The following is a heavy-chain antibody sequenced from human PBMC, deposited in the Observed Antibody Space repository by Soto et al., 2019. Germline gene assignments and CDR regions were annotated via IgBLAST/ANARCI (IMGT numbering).Heavy chain of an antibody. D-gene: IGHD5-12*01. CDR3: AREGYSCYDKVY. J-gene: IGHJ4*02. V-gene: IGHV1-69*02. Sequence: QVQLVQSGAEVKKPGSSVKVSCKASGGTFSSYTISWVRQAPGQGLEWMGRIIPILGIANYAQKFQGRVTITADKSTSTAYMELSSLRSEDTAVYYCAREGYSCYDKVYWGQGTLVTVSS. CDR2: IIPILGIA. CDR1: GGTFSSYT.